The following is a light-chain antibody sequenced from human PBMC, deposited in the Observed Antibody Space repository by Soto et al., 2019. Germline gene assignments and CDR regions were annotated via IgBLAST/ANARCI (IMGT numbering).Light chain of an antibody. CDR1: NIGSKA. CDR3: QVWVSNNDHV. J-gene: IGLJ1*01. CDR2: DDR. Sequence: SYELTQSPSVSVAPGQTARITCGGNNIGSKAVHWYQQKPGQAPVLVVYDDRDRPSGIPERFSGSNFGNTATLTISRVEAGDEADYYCQVWVSNNDHVFGTGTKLTVL. V-gene: IGLV3-21*02.